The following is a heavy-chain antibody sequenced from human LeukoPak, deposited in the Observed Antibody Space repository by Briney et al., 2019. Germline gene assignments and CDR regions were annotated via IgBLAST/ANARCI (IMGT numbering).Heavy chain of an antibody. CDR3: ARGNWDDAFDI. CDR2: IYTSGST. J-gene: IGHJ3*02. V-gene: IGHV4-61*05. CDR1: GGSISSSSYY. D-gene: IGHD7-27*01. Sequence: KPSETLSLTCTVSGGSISSSSYYWGWIRQPPGKGLEWIGRIYTSGSTNYNPSLKSRVTMSVDTSKNQFSLKLSSVTAADTAVYYCARGNWDDAFDIWGQGTMVTVSS.